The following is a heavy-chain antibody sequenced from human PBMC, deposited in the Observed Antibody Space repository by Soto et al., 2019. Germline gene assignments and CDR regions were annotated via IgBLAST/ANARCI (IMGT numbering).Heavy chain of an antibody. CDR1: GFTFSRFA. CDR2: ISTNGGST. CDR3: VRGPEGYAFDI. J-gene: IGHJ3*02. Sequence: EVQLVESGGGLVQPGGSLRLSCAASGFTFSRFAMHWVRQAPGKGLEYVSAISTNGGSTYYANSVKGRFTISRDNSKNTLYLQMGSLRAEDMAVYYCVRGPEGYAFDIWGQGTMVSVSS. V-gene: IGHV3-64*01.